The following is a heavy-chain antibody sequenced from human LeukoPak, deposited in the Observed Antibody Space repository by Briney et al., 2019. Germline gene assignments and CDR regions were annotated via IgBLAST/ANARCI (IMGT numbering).Heavy chain of an antibody. J-gene: IGHJ5*02. CDR1: GGSISSYY. CDR3: ASIAAAGKQGFDP. CDR2: IYYSGST. D-gene: IGHD6-13*01. Sequence: PSETLSLTCTVSGGSISSYYWSWIRQPPGKGLEWIGYIYYSGSTNYNPSLKSRVTISVDTSKNQFSLKLSSVTAADTAVYYCASIAAAGKQGFDPWGQGTLVTVSS. V-gene: IGHV4-59*08.